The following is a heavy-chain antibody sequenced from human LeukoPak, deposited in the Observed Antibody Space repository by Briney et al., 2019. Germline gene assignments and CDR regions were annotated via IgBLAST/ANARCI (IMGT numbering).Heavy chain of an antibody. CDR3: ARRKNSGWYAN. V-gene: IGHV4-34*01. J-gene: IGHJ4*02. Sequence: SETLSLTCAVYGGSFSGYYWSWIRQPPGKGLEWIGEINHSGSTNYNPSLKSRVTISVDTSKNQFSLKLSSLTAADTAVYYCARRKNSGWYANWGQGTLVTVSS. CDR2: INHSGST. D-gene: IGHD6-19*01. CDR1: GGSFSGYY.